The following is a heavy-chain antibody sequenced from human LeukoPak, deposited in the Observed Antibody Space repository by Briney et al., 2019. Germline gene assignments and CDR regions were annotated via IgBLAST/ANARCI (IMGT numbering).Heavy chain of an antibody. CDR3: AKAIGIVVVPAAYFDY. CDR1: GFTFSNYG. Sequence: GGTLRLSCAASGFTFSNYGMSWVRQAPGKGLEWGSAISGSGGSTYYADSVKGRFTISRDNSKNTLYLQMNSLRAEDTAVYYSAKAIGIVVVPAAYFDYWGQGTLVTVSS. D-gene: IGHD2-2*01. CDR2: ISGSGGST. J-gene: IGHJ4*02. V-gene: IGHV3-23*01.